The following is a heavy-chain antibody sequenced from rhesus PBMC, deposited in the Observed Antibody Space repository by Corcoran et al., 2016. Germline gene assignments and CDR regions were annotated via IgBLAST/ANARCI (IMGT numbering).Heavy chain of an antibody. D-gene: IGHD4-29*01. CDR3: AAATVPPNYYGLDS. CDR1: GVSISSNF. Sequence: QVSLQESGPGLVKSSETLPLTCAVSGVSISSNFWSWIRKAPGTGLEGMGRIHGNSGSTDYNPSLKSRVTVSIDTSKNQFSLKLTSVTAADTAVYYCAAATVPPNYYGLDSWGQGVVVTVSS. J-gene: IGHJ6*01. V-gene: IGHV4S2*01. CDR2: IHGNSGST.